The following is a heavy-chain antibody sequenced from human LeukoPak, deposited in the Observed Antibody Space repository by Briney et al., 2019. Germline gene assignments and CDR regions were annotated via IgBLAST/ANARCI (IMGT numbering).Heavy chain of an antibody. CDR3: AMSTRQWLATDAFDI. Sequence: ASVKVSCKASGYTFTSYDINWVRQATGQGLEWMGWMNPNSGKTGYAQKFQGRVTMTRSTSISTAYMEQSSLRSEDTAVYYCAMSTRQWLATDAFDIWGQGTMVTVSS. J-gene: IGHJ3*02. V-gene: IGHV1-8*01. D-gene: IGHD6-19*01. CDR2: MNPNSGKT. CDR1: GYTFTSYD.